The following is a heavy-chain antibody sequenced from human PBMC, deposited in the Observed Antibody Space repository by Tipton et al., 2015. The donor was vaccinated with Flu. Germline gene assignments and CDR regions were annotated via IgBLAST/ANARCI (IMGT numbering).Heavy chain of an antibody. Sequence: SLRLSCAASGFIVSSDYMSWVRQAPGKGLEWVSVIYSSDSTSYADSVRGRFTLSRDNSRNTLYLQMNNLRVEDTAVYYCAKRYCSSSTCYIPYAFDTWGQGTMVTVSS. V-gene: IGHV3-53*01. CDR2: IYSSDST. CDR1: GFIVSSDY. J-gene: IGHJ3*02. D-gene: IGHD2-2*01. CDR3: AKRYCSSSTCYIPYAFDT.